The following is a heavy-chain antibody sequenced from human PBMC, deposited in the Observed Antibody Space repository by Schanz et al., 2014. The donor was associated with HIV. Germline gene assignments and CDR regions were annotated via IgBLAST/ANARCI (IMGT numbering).Heavy chain of an antibody. Sequence: EVQLVESGGGLVKPGGSLRLSCAASAFTFSTYSMDWVRQAPGKGLEWISSISSRSSYIYYADSVKGRFTISRDNGKRSLYLQMNSLRVEDTGRYYCARDGGIPVYRFVKWITYYHGLDVWGHGTTVIVS. J-gene: IGHJ6*02. D-gene: IGHD3-3*01. CDR1: AFTFSTYS. V-gene: IGHV3-21*04. CDR2: ISSRSSYI. CDR3: ARDGGIPVYRFVKWITYYHGLDV.